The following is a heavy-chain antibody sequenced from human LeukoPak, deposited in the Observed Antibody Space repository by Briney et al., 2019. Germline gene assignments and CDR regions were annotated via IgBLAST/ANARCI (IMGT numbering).Heavy chain of an antibody. CDR3: VLVVVPAATLYYMDV. D-gene: IGHD2-2*01. CDR2: ISSSSTM. V-gene: IGHV3-48*01. J-gene: IGHJ6*03. Sequence: GGSLRLSCAASGFTFSSYSMNWVRQAPGKGLEWVSYISSSSTMYYADSVKGRFTISRDNAKNSLYLQMNSLRAEDTAVYYCVLVVVPAATLYYMDVWGKGTTVTVSS. CDR1: GFTFSSYS.